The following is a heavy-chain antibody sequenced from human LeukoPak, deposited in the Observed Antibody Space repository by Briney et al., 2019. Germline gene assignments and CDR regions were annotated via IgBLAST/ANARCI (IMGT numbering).Heavy chain of an antibody. CDR3: ARDSSGYYRPAEYFQH. CDR2: IYHSGST. J-gene: IGHJ1*01. CDR1: DGSISSSNW. V-gene: IGHV4-4*02. D-gene: IGHD3-22*01. Sequence: PSGTLSLTCAVSDGSISSSNWWSWVRQPPGKGLEWIGEIYHSGSTNYNPSLKSRVTISVDKSKNQFSLKLSSVTAADTAVYYCARDSSGYYRPAEYFQHWGQGTLVTVSS.